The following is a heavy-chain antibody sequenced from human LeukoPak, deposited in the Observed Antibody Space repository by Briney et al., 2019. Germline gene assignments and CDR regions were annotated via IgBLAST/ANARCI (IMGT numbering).Heavy chain of an antibody. CDR3: ARRAYSSSWQGDNWFDP. J-gene: IGHJ5*02. CDR1: GGSIGSSSYY. Sequence: SETLSLTCTVSGGSIGSSSYYWGWIRQPPGKGLEWIGTIYYIGSTYYNSSLKSRVTISVDTSKNQFSLKLSSVTAAATAVYYCARRAYSSSWQGDNWFDPWGQGTLVTVSS. CDR2: IYYIGST. V-gene: IGHV4-39*01. D-gene: IGHD6-13*01.